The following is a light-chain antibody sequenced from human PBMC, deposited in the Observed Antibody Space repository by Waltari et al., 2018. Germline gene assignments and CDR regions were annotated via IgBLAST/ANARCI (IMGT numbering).Light chain of an antibody. J-gene: IGLJ3*02. CDR3: QSYDTNLRDWV. V-gene: IGLV1-40*01. CDR2: RDT. CDR1: SPNIGAGYD. Sequence: QSVLTQPPSVSGAPGQRVTISCIGYSPNIGAGYDVQWYQQLPGTAPKLLIYRDTSLPSGVPDRFSASKSGTSVSLAITGLQPEDEAHYYCQSYDTNLRDWVFGGGTKLTVL.